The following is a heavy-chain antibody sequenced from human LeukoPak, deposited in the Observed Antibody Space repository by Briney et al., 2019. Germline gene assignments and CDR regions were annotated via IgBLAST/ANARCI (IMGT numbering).Heavy chain of an antibody. CDR3: AKDGNWARFED. CDR1: GFIFSHYG. CDR2: ITSRSTT. J-gene: IGHJ4*02. Sequence: GGSLRLSCAASGFIFSHYGMNWVRQAPGKGLEWVSGITSRSTTYYADSVKGRFTISRDNSKNMVWLQINSPTAEDTATYYCAKDGNWARFEDWGQGTILTVSS. V-gene: IGHV3-23*01. D-gene: IGHD7-27*01.